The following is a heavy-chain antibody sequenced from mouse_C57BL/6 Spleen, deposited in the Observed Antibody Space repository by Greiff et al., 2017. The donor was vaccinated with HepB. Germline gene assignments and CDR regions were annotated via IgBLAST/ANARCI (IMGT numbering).Heavy chain of an antibody. CDR2: IYPGDGDT. V-gene: IGHV1-82*01. D-gene: IGHD2-4*01. CDR3: ARYDYDLDY. Sequence: QVQLQQSGPELVKPGASVKISCKASGYAFSSSWMNWVKQRPGKGLEWIGRIYPGDGDTNYNGKFKGKATLTADKSSSTAYMQLSSLTSEDSAVYFCARYDYDLDYWGQGTTLTVSS. CDR1: GYAFSSSW. J-gene: IGHJ2*01.